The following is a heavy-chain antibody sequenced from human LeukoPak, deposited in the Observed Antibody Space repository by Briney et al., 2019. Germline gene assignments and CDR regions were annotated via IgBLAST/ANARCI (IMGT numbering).Heavy chain of an antibody. D-gene: IGHD2-15*01. V-gene: IGHV4-34*01. CDR1: GGSFSGYY. CDR3: AIDARSGGFFDY. J-gene: IGHJ4*02. Sequence: TSETLSLTCAVYGGSFSGYYWSWIRQPPGKGLEWIGEINHSGSTNYNPSLKSRVTISVDTSKNQFSLKLSSVTAADPAVDCGAIDARSGGFFDYWGQGTLVTVSS. CDR2: INHSGST.